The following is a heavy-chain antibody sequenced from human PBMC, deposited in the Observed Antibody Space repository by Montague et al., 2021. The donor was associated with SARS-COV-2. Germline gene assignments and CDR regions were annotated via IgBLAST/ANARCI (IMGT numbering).Heavy chain of an antibody. CDR1: GFTFSSYA. CDR3: ARVLGGYYGMDV. J-gene: IGHJ6*02. V-gene: IGHV3-30-3*01. D-gene: IGHD2/OR15-2a*01. Sequence: SLSCAASGFTFSSYAMHWVRQAPGKGLEWVAVISYDGSNKYYADSVKGRFTISRDNSKNTLYLQMNSLRAEDTAVYYCARVLGGYYGMDVWGQGTTVTVSS. CDR2: ISYDGSNK.